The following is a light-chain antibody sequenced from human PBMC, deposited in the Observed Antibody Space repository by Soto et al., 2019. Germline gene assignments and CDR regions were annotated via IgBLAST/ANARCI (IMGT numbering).Light chain of an antibody. J-gene: IGLJ2*01. CDR3: SSYTSKSSLI. V-gene: IGLV2-14*01. CDR2: EVR. Sequence: QSALTQPPSASGSPGQSVAISCTGTSSDVGGYNYVSWYQQHPGKAPKLMIYEVRNRPSGISFRFSGSKSGNTASLTISGLQAEDEDDYYCSSYTSKSSLIFGGGTKVTVL. CDR1: SSDVGGYNY.